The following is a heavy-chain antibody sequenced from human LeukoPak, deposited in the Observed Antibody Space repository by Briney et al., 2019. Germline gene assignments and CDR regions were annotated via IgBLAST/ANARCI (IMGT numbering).Heavy chain of an antibody. J-gene: IGHJ1*01. D-gene: IGHD6-19*01. CDR3: AKSSIAVAGTAEYFQH. V-gene: IGHV3-30*02. Sequence: TGGSLRLSCAASGFTFSSYGMHWVRQAPGKGLEWVAFIRYDGSNKYYADSVKGRFTISGDNSKNTLYLQMNSLRAEDTAVYYCAKSSIAVAGTAEYFQHWGQGTLVTVSS. CDR2: IRYDGSNK. CDR1: GFTFSSYG.